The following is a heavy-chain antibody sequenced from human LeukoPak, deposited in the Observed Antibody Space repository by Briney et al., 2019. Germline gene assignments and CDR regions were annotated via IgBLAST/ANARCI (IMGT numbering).Heavy chain of an antibody. J-gene: IGHJ4*02. Sequence: SETLSLTCAVSGGSFSGYYWSWIRQPPGKGLEWMGEINYSGSTNYNPSLKSRVTISVDTYKNQFSLKLSSVTAADTAVYYCARGQQQLVGGEDDWGQGTLVTVSS. CDR2: INYSGST. CDR3: ARGQQQLVGGEDD. CDR1: GGSFSGYY. V-gene: IGHV4-34*01. D-gene: IGHD6-13*01.